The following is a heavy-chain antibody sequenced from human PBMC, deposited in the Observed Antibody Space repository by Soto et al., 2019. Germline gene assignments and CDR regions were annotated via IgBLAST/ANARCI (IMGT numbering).Heavy chain of an antibody. J-gene: IGHJ4*02. CDR1: GGSISSGGYY. D-gene: IGHD3-22*01. V-gene: IGHV4-31*03. CDR3: ARGYLYYYDSSGGYFDY. CDR2: IYYSGST. Sequence: SETLSLTCTVSGGSISSGGYYWSWIRQHPGKGLEWIGYIYYSGSTYYNPSLKSRVTISVDTSKNQFSLKLSSVTAADTAVYYCARGYLYYYDSSGGYFDYWGQGTLVTVSS.